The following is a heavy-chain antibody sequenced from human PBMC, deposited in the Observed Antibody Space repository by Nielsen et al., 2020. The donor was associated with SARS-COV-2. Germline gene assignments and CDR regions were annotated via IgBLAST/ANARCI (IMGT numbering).Heavy chain of an antibody. V-gene: IGHV1-18*01. CDR2: ISGYNGNT. CDR1: GYTFSSYG. J-gene: IGHJ4*02. Sequence: ASVKVSCKASGYTFSSYGISWVRQASGQGLEWMGWISGYNGNTNFPHKLQGRVTLTTDTSTNTAYMELRSLRSDDTAVYYCARDVSITIFEMVRSHFDYWGQGTLVTVSS. D-gene: IGHD3-3*01. CDR3: ARDVSITIFEMVRSHFDY.